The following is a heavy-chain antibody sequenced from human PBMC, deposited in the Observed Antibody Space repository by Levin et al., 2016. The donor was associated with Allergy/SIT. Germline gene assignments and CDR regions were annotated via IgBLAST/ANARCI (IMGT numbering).Heavy chain of an antibody. D-gene: IGHD3/OR15-3a*01. CDR3: ARRIGLSGHWYFDV. CDR1: GDSISSGSHY. J-gene: IGHJ2*01. V-gene: IGHV4-39*01. CDR2: FRYSGST. Sequence: SETLSLTCSVSGDSISSGSHYWGWVRQAPGKGLEWIGSFRYSGSTYYNPSLSSRGTISVDTSKNQLSLKLESVTAADTAVYYCARRIGLSGHWYFDVWGRGTLVTVSS.